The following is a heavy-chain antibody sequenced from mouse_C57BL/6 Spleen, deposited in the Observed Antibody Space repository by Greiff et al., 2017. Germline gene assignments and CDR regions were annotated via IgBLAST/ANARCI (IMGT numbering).Heavy chain of an antibody. J-gene: IGHJ4*01. CDR2: INPSTGGT. CDR3: ARYYYGSLYAMDY. CDR1: GYSFTGYY. Sequence: VQLQQSGPELVKPGASVKISCKASGYSFTGYYMNWVKQSPETSLEWIGEINPSTGGTTYNQKFKAKATLTVDKSSSTAYMQLKSLTSEDSAVYYCARYYYGSLYAMDYWGQGTSVTVSS. D-gene: IGHD1-1*01. V-gene: IGHV1-42*01.